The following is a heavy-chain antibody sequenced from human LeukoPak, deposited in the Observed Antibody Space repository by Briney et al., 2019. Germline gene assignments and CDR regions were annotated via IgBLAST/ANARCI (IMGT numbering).Heavy chain of an antibody. D-gene: IGHD5-18*01. V-gene: IGHV4-39*01. CDR1: VDSINTKNYY. J-gene: IGHJ4*02. CDR2: IYFSGNT. Sequence: SETLSLTCTVSVDSINTKNYYWGWIRQPPGKGLEWIGRIYFSGNTYYKPSLKSRFTLSIDTSKDQFSLRLSSVTAADTAVYHCARHSYGTFDYWGEGTLVTVSS. CDR3: ARHSYGTFDY.